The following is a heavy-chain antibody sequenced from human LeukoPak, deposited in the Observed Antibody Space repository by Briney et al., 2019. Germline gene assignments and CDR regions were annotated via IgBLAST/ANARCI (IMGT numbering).Heavy chain of an antibody. D-gene: IGHD3-10*01. CDR1: GFTFSNYA. J-gene: IGHJ4*02. V-gene: IGHV3-64D*06. Sequence: GGSLRLSCSASGFTFSNYAMHWVRQAPGKGLEYVSAIAINIDRTFYADSVQGSFTISRDNSANTLYLQMSSLRPEDTAVYYCVKPARGSGIQNGFDYWGQGTLVTVSS. CDR3: VKPARGSGIQNGFDY. CDR2: IAINIDRT.